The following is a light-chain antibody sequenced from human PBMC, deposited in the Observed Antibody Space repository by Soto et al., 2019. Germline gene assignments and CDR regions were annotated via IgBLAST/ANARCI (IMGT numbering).Light chain of an antibody. CDR3: QQYNNWPPWT. V-gene: IGKV3-15*01. J-gene: IGKJ1*01. CDR2: GAS. Sequence: EIVMTQSPATLSVSPGERATLSCRASQSVSSNLAWYQQKPGQAPRIIIYGASTRATGIPARFSGSGSGTEFTITLSSLQSEDFAVYYCQQYNNWPPWTFGQGTKVEIK. CDR1: QSVSSN.